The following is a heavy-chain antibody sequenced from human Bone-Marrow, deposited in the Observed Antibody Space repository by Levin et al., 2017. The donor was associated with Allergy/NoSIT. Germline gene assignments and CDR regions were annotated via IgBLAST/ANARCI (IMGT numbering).Heavy chain of an antibody. CDR3: ARDLGFVY. CDR1: GFTFSRGYW. J-gene: IGHJ4*02. Sequence: GGSLRLSCEGSGFTFSRGYWMHWVRQAPGKGLVWVSRLNTDGTGPTYADSVKGRFTIFRDNAKNTLYLQMNSLRGEDTAVYYCARDLGFVYWGQGILVTVSS. V-gene: IGHV3-74*01. D-gene: IGHD1-26*01. CDR2: LNTDGTGP.